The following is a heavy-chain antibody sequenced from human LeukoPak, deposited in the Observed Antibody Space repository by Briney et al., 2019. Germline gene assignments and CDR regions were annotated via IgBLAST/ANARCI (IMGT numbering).Heavy chain of an antibody. Sequence: GGSLRLSCAASGFTFSSYGMHWVRQAPGKGLEWVAVISYDGSNKYYADSVKGRFTISRDNSKNTLYLQMNSLRAEDTAVYYCAKPLRGYSYGYFDYWGQGTLATVSS. CDR3: AKPLRGYSYGYFDY. D-gene: IGHD5-18*01. J-gene: IGHJ4*02. V-gene: IGHV3-30*18. CDR2: ISYDGSNK. CDR1: GFTFSSYG.